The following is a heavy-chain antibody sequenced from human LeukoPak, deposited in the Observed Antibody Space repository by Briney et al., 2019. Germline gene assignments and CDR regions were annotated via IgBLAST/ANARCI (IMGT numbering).Heavy chain of an antibody. CDR2: IKQDGSEK. CDR1: GFTFSSYW. Sequence: GGSLRLSCAASGFTFSSYWMYWVRQAPGKGLEWVANIKQDGSEKYYVDSVKGRFAISRDNAKNSLYLQMNSLRAEDTAVYYCARERYCSTTNCYKDYWGQGTLVTVSS. J-gene: IGHJ4*02. CDR3: ARERYCSTTNCYKDY. V-gene: IGHV3-7*01. D-gene: IGHD2-2*02.